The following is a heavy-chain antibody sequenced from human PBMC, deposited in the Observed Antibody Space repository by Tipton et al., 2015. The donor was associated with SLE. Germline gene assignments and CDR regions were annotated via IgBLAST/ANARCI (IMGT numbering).Heavy chain of an antibody. CDR2: LNYNGGA. V-gene: IGHV4-59*12. CDR1: GGSITNKY. CDR3: ARDPSWGLDY. D-gene: IGHD2-2*01. Sequence: TLSLTCSVSGGSITNKYWSWIRQPPGKGLEWIGYLNYNGGATYSPSLKSRVTTSVDTSKNQFSLNLNSVTAADTAVYYCARDPSWGLDYWGQGTLVTVSS. J-gene: IGHJ4*02.